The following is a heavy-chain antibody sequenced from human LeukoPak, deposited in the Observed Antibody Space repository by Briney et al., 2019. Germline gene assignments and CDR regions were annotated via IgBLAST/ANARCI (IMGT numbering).Heavy chain of an antibody. CDR1: GGSINNY. Sequence: SETLSLTCTVSGGSINNYWSWIRQPAGKGLEWIGRIYTRGSTNYNPSLKSRVTMLVDTSKNQFSLKLSSVTAADTAVYYCARGRYCSADICSGGDAFDIWGQGTMVSVSS. CDR3: ARGRYCSADICSGGDAFDI. CDR2: IYTRGST. D-gene: IGHD2-15*01. V-gene: IGHV4-4*07. J-gene: IGHJ3*02.